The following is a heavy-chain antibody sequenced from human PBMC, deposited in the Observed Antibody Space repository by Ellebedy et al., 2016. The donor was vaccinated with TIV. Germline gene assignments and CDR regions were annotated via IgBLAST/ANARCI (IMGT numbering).Heavy chain of an antibody. D-gene: IGHD3-3*01. J-gene: IGHJ4*02. CDR1: GYTFTSYY. Sequence: ASVKVSXKASGYTFTSYYMHWVRQAPGQGLEWMGIINPSGGSTSYAQKFQGRVTMTRDTSTSTVYMELSSLRSEDTAVYYCAMGWMIFGVVTYFDYWGQGTLVTVSS. V-gene: IGHV1-46*01. CDR3: AMGWMIFGVVTYFDY. CDR2: INPSGGST.